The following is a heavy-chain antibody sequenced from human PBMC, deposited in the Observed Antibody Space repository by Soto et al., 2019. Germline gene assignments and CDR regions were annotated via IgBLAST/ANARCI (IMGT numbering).Heavy chain of an antibody. CDR3: VGPSSGYFSGGSCYSEKFFYYYGMDV. D-gene: IGHD2-15*01. CDR2: IDPSDSYT. CDR1: GYSFTSYW. Sequence: GESLKISCKGSGYSFTSYWISWVRQMPGKGLEWMGRIDPSDSYTNYSPSFQGHVTISADKSISTAYLHWSSLKASDTAMYYCVGPSSGYFSGGSCYSEKFFYYYGMDVWGQGTTVTVSS. V-gene: IGHV5-10-1*01. J-gene: IGHJ6*02.